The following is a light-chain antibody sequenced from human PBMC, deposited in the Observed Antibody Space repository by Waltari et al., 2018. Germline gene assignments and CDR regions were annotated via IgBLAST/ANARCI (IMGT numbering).Light chain of an antibody. CDR1: QSISGN. Sequence: EVLMTQSPATLSVSPGERATLSCRASQSISGNLAWYQQKPGQAPRLVNYAASTRATGIPARFSGSGSGTDFTLTITGLQSEDFAVYYCQQYHYWPPWTFGQGTTVEI. CDR2: AAS. V-gene: IGKV3-15*01. CDR3: QQYHYWPPWT. J-gene: IGKJ1*01.